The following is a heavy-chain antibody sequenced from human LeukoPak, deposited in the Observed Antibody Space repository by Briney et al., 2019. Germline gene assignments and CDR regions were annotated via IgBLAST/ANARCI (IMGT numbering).Heavy chain of an antibody. V-gene: IGHV3-21*04. CDR3: AKDGSGYSSGWYPT. CDR1: GFTFSSYS. CDR2: ISSSSYI. J-gene: IGHJ5*02. D-gene: IGHD6-19*01. Sequence: GGSLRLSCAASGFTFSSYSMNWVRQAPGKGLEWVSSISSSSYIYYADSVKGRFTISRDNSKNTLYLQMNSLRAEDTAVYYCAKDGSGYSSGWYPTWGQGTLVTVSS.